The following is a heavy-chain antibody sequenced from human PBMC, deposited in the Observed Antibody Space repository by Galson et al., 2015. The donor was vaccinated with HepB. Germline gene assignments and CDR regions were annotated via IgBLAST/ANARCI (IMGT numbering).Heavy chain of an antibody. D-gene: IGHD2-2*01. CDR3: ARDCSSATCLYGMDV. J-gene: IGHJ6*02. V-gene: IGHV1-18*04. CDR1: GYTFNTYA. Sequence: SVKVSCKGSGYTFNTYAYSWVRQAPGQGLEWMGWISANSGYTNYAQKLTGRVTMNTATSTSTAFMELRSLRSDDTAVYYCARDCSSATCLYGMDVWGQGTTVTVSS. CDR2: ISANSGYT.